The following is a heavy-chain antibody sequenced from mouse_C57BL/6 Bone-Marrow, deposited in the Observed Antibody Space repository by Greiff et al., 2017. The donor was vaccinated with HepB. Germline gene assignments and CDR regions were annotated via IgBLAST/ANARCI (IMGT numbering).Heavy chain of an antibody. D-gene: IGHD1-1*01. J-gene: IGHJ2*01. CDR1: GYAFSSYW. CDR3: ASGYYGSRGYFDY. Sequence: QVQLQQSGAELVKPGASVKISCKASGYAFSSYWMNWVKQRPGKGLEWIGQIYPGDGDTNYNGKFKGKATLTADKSSSTAYMQRSSLTSEDSAVYFCASGYYGSRGYFDYWGQGTTLTVSS. CDR2: IYPGDGDT. V-gene: IGHV1-80*01.